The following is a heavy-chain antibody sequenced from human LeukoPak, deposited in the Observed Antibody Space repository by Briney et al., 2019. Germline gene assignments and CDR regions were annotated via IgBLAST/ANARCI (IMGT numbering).Heavy chain of an antibody. CDR3: ARDRTGLLCSSTSCYAGGWFDP. D-gene: IGHD2-2*01. J-gene: IGHJ5*02. CDR1: GGSISSGGYS. CDR2: IYHSGST. V-gene: IGHV4-30-2*01. Sequence: PSETLSLTCAVSGGSISSGGYSWSWIRQPPGKGLEWIGYIYHSGSTYYNPSLKSRVTISVDRSKNQFSLKLSSVTAADTAVYYCARDRTGLLCSSTSCYAGGWFDPWGQGTLVTVSP.